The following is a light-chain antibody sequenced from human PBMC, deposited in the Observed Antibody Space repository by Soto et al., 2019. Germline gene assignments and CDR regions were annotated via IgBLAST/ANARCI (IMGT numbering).Light chain of an antibody. CDR3: SSYAGSNGVV. J-gene: IGLJ2*01. Sequence: QSALTQPPSASGSPGQSVTISCTGTSSDVGGYNYVSWYQQHPGKAPKLMIYDVSKRPSGVPDRFSGSKSGNTASLTVSGHQAEDEADYYCSSYAGSNGVVFGAGTKLTVL. V-gene: IGLV2-8*01. CDR2: DVS. CDR1: SSDVGGYNY.